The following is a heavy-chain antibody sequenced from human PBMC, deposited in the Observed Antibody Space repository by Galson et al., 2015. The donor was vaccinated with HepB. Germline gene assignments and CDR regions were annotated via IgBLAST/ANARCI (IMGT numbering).Heavy chain of an antibody. CDR3: AREWCRSTCCYGWFDS. CDR1: GYTFTGYD. J-gene: IGHJ5*01. Sequence: SVKVSCKASGYTFTGYDMHWVRQAPGQGLEWMGRINPNSGGTNYAQKFQGRVTMTRDTSISTAYMELSRLRSDDTAVYYCAREWCRSTCCYGWFDSWGQGTLVTVSS. V-gene: IGHV1-2*06. D-gene: IGHD2-2*01. CDR2: INPNSGGT.